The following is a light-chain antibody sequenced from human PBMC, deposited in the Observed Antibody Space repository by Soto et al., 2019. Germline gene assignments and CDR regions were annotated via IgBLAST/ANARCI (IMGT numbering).Light chain of an antibody. V-gene: IGKV1-16*01. CDR1: QVINTY. J-gene: IGKJ5*01. CDR2: VAS. CDR3: QQYDSYPIT. Sequence: DIQMTQSPSSLSASVGDRVTITCRASQVINTYLAWFQQKPGKAPKSLISVASILQSGVPSRFSGSGSGTDFTLTISSLQPEDSATYYCQQYDSYPITFGQGTRLEIK.